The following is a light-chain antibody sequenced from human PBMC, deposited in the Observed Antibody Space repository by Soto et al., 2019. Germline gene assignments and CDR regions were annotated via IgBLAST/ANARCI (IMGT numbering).Light chain of an antibody. J-gene: IGLJ1*01. CDR3: SSYTSSSTYV. V-gene: IGLV2-14*01. CDR2: DVS. CDR1: SSDVGAYNY. Sequence: QSALTQPASVSGSPGQSITISCTGTSSDVGAYNYVSWYQQHPGKAPKLMIYDVSNRLSGISNRFSGSKSGNTASLTISGLQAEDEADYSCSSYTSSSTYVFGTGTKLTVL.